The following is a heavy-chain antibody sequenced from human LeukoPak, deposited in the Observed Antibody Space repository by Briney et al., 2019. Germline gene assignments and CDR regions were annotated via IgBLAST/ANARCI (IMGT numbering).Heavy chain of an antibody. V-gene: IGHV4-31*03. Sequence: PSETLSLTCTVSGGSISSGGYYWSWIRQHPGKGLEWIGYIYYSGSTYYNPSLKSRVTISVDTSKNQFSLKLSSVTAADTAVYYCARAIRSYPYGMDVWGQGTTVTVSS. CDR3: ARAIRSYPYGMDV. J-gene: IGHJ6*02. D-gene: IGHD1-26*01. CDR2: IYYSGST. CDR1: GGSISSGGYY.